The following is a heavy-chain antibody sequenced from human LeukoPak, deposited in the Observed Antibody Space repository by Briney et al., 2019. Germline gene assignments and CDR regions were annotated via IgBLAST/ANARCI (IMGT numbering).Heavy chain of an antibody. CDR1: GFTFSSYS. CDR2: ISSSSSTI. Sequence: GGSLRLSCAASGFTFSSYSMNWARQAPGKGLEWVAYISSSSSTIYFADSVKGRFTISRDNAKNSLYLLMSSLRAEDTALYYCARDRDDFWSGSPDYWGQGTLVTVSS. CDR3: ARDRDDFWSGSPDY. J-gene: IGHJ4*02. V-gene: IGHV3-48*01. D-gene: IGHD3-3*01.